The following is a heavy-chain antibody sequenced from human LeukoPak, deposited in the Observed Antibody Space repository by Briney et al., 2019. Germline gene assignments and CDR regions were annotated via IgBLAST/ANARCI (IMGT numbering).Heavy chain of an antibody. Sequence: SVKVSCKASGGTFSSYAISWVRLAPGQGLEWMGRIIPIFGIANYAQKFQGRVTITADKSTSTAYMELSSLRSEDTAVYYCAREYYYDSSGYYRDWGQGTLVTVSS. CDR3: AREYYYDSSGYYRD. D-gene: IGHD3-22*01. V-gene: IGHV1-69*04. CDR2: IIPIFGIA. CDR1: GGTFSSYA. J-gene: IGHJ4*02.